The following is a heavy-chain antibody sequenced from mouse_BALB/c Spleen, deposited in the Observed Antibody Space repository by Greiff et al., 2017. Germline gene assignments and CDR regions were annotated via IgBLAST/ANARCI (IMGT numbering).Heavy chain of an antibody. D-gene: IGHD2-1*01. J-gene: IGHJ1*01. V-gene: IGHV3-2*02. CDR3: ARDYGNQRYFDV. CDR2: ISYSGST. Sequence: VQLQESGPGLVKPSQSLSLTCTVTGYSITSDYAWNWIRQFPGNKLEWMGYISYSGSTSYNPSLKSRISITRDTSKNQFFLQLNSVTTEDTATYYCARDYGNQRYFDVWGAGTTVTVSS. CDR1: GYSITSDYA.